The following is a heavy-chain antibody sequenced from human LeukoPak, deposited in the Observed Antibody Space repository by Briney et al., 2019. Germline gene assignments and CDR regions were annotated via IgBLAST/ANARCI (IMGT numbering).Heavy chain of an antibody. J-gene: IGHJ3*02. D-gene: IGHD5-12*01. CDR3: ARSGPSGDAFDI. Sequence: SETLSLTCTVSGGSISSYYWSWIRQPPGKGLEWIGYIYYSGSTYYNPSLKSRVTISVDTSKNQFSLKLSSVTAADTAVYYCARSGPSGDAFDIWGQGTMVTVSS. CDR2: IYYSGST. CDR1: GGSISSYY. V-gene: IGHV4-59*08.